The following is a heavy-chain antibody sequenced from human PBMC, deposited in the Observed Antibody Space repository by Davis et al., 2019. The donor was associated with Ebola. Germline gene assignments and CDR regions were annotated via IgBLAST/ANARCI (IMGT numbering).Heavy chain of an antibody. J-gene: IGHJ5*02. CDR1: GYTFTSYG. V-gene: IGHV1-18*04. CDR3: ARDLHGYNWFDP. D-gene: IGHD6-13*01. CDR2: INPHNGNT. Sequence: AASVKVSCKASGYTFTSYGITWVRQAPGQGLEWMGWINPHNGNTNYAQNVQGRVTMTTDTSTSTAYMEVGILRSDDTAVYYCARDLHGYNWFDPWGQGTLVTVSS.